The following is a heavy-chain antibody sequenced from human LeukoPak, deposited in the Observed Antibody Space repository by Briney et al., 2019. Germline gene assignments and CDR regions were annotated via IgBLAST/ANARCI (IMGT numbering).Heavy chain of an antibody. CDR3: TKSRLPRSRDSFDI. D-gene: IGHD5/OR15-5a*01. J-gene: IGHJ3*02. Sequence: SETLSLTCTVSGGSLNSATKWSWVRQSAGKGLEWIGRIYTSGTTNYNPSLRSRVSMSVDTSKNQFSLKLSSVTAADTAVYYCTKSRLPRSRDSFDIWGQGTMVTISS. CDR2: IYTSGTT. V-gene: IGHV4-4*07. CDR1: GGSLNSATK.